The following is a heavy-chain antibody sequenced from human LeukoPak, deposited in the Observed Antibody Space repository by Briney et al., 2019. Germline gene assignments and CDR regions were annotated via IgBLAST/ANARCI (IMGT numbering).Heavy chain of an antibody. D-gene: IGHD3-10*01. V-gene: IGHV3-49*04. CDR3: TRERSGSYLPTGD. Sequence: AGGSLRLSCTASGFTFGDYAMSWVRQAPGKVLEWVGFIRSKAYVGTTEYASSVKGRFTISRDDSKSIAYLQMNSQKTEDTDVYYCTRERSGSYLPTGDWGQGTLVTVSS. CDR1: GFTFGDYA. J-gene: IGHJ4*02. CDR2: IRSKAYVGTT.